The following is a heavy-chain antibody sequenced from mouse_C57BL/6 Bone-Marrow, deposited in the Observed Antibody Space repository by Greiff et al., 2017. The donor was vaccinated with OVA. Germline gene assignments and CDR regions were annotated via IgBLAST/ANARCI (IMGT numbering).Heavy chain of an antibody. Sequence: VQLQQSGAELVKPGASVKISCKASGYAFSSYWMNWVKQRPGKGLEWIGQIYPGDGDTNYNGKFQGKATLTADKSSSTAYMQLSSLTSEDSAVYFCARRGYGSSYVAWVYWGQGTLVTVSA. D-gene: IGHD1-1*01. CDR3: ARRGYGSSYVAWVY. J-gene: IGHJ3*01. CDR2: IYPGDGDT. CDR1: GYAFSSYW. V-gene: IGHV1-80*01.